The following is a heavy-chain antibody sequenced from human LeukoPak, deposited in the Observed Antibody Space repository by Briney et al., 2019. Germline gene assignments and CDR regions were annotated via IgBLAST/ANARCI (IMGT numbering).Heavy chain of an antibody. D-gene: IGHD3-16*01. CDR2: IYHTGST. CDR1: GGSISSGGYY. CDR3: ARDPFYAFDI. Sequence: SQTLSLTCTVSGGSISSGGYYWSWIRQPPGKGLEWIGYIYHTGSTYYNPSLKSRVTISVDRSKNQFSLKLSSVTAADTAVYYCARDPFYAFDIWGQGTMVTVSS. V-gene: IGHV4-30-2*01. J-gene: IGHJ3*02.